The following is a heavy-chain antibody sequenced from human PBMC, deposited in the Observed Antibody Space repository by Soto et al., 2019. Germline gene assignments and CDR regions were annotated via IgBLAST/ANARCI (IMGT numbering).Heavy chain of an antibody. CDR3: ERGTGGAARQGGN. CDR2: INHSGST. J-gene: IGHJ4*02. Sequence: KPSETLSLTCAVYGGSFSGYYWSWIRQPPGKGLEWIGEINHSGSTNYNPSLKSRVTISVDTSKNQFSLKLSSVTAADKAVYYCERGTGGAARQGGNWGQGTLVTVSS. CDR1: GGSFSGYY. V-gene: IGHV4-34*01. D-gene: IGHD6-6*01.